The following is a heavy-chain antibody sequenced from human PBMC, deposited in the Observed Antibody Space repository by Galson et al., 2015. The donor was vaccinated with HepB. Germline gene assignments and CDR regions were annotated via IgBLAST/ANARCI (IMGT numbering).Heavy chain of an antibody. Sequence: SLRLSCAASGFTFSTYGIHWVRQAPGKGLEWVAFLSKDGSDEYYADSVKGRFTISRDNSKNTLYMQMNSLRAEDTAVYLCAKHLRDTSGYYWDDVFDIWGQGTKVIVSS. CDR1: GFTFSTYG. CDR2: LSKDGSDE. D-gene: IGHD3-22*01. V-gene: IGHV3-30*18. CDR3: AKHLRDTSGYYWDDVFDI. J-gene: IGHJ3*02.